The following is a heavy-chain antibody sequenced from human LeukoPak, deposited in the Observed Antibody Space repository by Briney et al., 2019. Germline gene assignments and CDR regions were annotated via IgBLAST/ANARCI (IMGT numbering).Heavy chain of an antibody. CDR1: GGSISSYY. J-gene: IGHJ4*02. CDR3: ARGPLSGSYLFDY. V-gene: IGHV4-59*08. D-gene: IGHD1-26*01. CDR2: IYYSGST. Sequence: SETLPLTCTVSGGSISSYYWSWIRQPPGKGLEWIGYIYYSGSTNYNPSLKSRVTISVDTSKNQFSLKLSSVTAADTAVYYCARGPLSGSYLFDYWGQGTLVTVSS.